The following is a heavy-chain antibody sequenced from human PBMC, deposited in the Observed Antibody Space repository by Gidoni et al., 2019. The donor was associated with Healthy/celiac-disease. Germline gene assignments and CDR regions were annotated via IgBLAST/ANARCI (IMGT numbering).Heavy chain of an antibody. V-gene: IGHV3-23*01. CDR2: ISGSGGST. CDR1: VFTFSRYA. Sequence: EVQLLESGGGLVQPGGSLTLSCAASVFTFSRYAMSWVRQAPGKGLVWVSAISGSGGSTYYADSVKGRFTSSRDNSKNTLYLQINSLRAEDTAVYYCAKVMITFGGVIGPFDYWGQGTLVTVSS. D-gene: IGHD3-16*02. CDR3: AKVMITFGGVIGPFDY. J-gene: IGHJ4*02.